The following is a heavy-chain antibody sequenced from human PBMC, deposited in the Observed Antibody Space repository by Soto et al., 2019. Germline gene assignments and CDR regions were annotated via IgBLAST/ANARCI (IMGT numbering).Heavy chain of an antibody. CDR3: ARFPVGYDSSGYC. D-gene: IGHD3-22*01. Sequence: EVQLVETGGGLIQPGGSLRLSCAASGFTVSSNYMSWVRQAPGKGLEWVSVIYSGGSTYYADSVKGRFTISRDNSKNTLYLQMNSLRAEDTAVYYCARFPVGYDSSGYCWGQGTLVTVSS. CDR2: IYSGGST. J-gene: IGHJ4*02. V-gene: IGHV3-53*02. CDR1: GFTVSSNY.